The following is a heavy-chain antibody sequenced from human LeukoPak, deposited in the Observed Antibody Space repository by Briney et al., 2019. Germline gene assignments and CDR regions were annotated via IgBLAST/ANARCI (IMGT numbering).Heavy chain of an antibody. CDR2: VYYSGST. V-gene: IGHV4-39*01. Sequence: PSETLSLTCSVSGDSISSRSDFWGWIRQPPGKGLEWIGSVYYSGSTYYSPSLKSRVTVSVDTSKNQFSLKLSSVTAADTAVYYCARENNHLTWFDHWGQGTLVTVSS. CDR3: ARENNHLTWFDH. CDR1: GDSISSRSDF. J-gene: IGHJ5*02. D-gene: IGHD1-14*01.